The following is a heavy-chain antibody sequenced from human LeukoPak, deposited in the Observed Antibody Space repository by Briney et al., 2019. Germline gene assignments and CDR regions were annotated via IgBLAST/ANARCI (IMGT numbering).Heavy chain of an antibody. V-gene: IGHV4-4*07. J-gene: IGHJ5*02. CDR1: GASITNYY. Sequence: SETLSLTCTVSGASITNYYWNWVRQPAGKGLEGIGRIYTNGNTKYNPSLNSRVTMSVDTSKNQFSLRLSSVTAADTAVYYCARGGVPGAGNWFDPWGQGTLVTVSS. D-gene: IGHD2-2*01. CDR3: ARGGVPGAGNWFDP. CDR2: IYTNGNT.